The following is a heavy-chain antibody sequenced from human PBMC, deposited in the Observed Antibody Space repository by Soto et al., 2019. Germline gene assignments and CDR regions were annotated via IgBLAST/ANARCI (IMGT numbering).Heavy chain of an antibody. CDR2: ILPIFGTT. D-gene: IGHD7-27*01. CDR1: GGTFNTYN. J-gene: IGHJ6*02. V-gene: IGHV1-69*01. CDR3: ARDETGDSYYYYYGMDV. Sequence: QVQLVQSGAEVKKPGSSVKVSCKASGGTFNTYNINWVRQAPGQGLEWMGGILPIFGTTNYAQRFQGRVNIYAGGLTRPGLLELSSLRSEDPAGYYCARDETGDSYYYYYGMDVWGQGTTVTVTS.